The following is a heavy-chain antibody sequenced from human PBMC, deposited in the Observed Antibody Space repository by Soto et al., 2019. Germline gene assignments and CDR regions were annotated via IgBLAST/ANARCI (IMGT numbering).Heavy chain of an antibody. V-gene: IGHV3-21*01. CDR2: ISSSSSHT. D-gene: IGHD6-6*01. CDR1: GLIFSNYS. Sequence: EVQLVGSGGGLVKPGGSLRLSCAVSGLIFSNYSMSWARQAPGKGLEWVSSISSSSSHTYYADSVKGRFTISRDNAKNSLYLQMNNLRAEDTAVYYCTTLLLGGSSKSSLRDYWGLGTLVTVSS. J-gene: IGHJ4*02. CDR3: TTLLLGGSSKSSLRDY.